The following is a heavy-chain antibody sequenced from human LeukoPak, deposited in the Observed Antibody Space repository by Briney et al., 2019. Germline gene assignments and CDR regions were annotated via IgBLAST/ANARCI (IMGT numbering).Heavy chain of an antibody. CDR3: ARLIAAPGGYYYHYYYMDV. J-gene: IGHJ6*03. D-gene: IGHD6-13*01. Sequence: SETLSLTCTVSGGSISSSSYYWGWIRQPPGKGLEWIGSIYYSGSTYYNPSLKSRVTISVDTSKNQFSLKLSSVTAADTAVYYCARLIAAPGGYYYHYYYMDVWGKGTTVTVSS. V-gene: IGHV4-39*01. CDR2: IYYSGST. CDR1: GGSISSSSYY.